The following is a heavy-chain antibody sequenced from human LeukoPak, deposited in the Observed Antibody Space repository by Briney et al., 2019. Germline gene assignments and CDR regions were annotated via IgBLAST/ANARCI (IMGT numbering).Heavy chain of an antibody. V-gene: IGHV4-34*01. Sequence: SETLSLTCAVYGGSFSGYYWSWIRQPPGKGLEWIGEINHSGSTNYNPSLKSRVTISVDTSKNQFSLKLSSVTAADTAVYYCAREDRNWNYYNWFDPWGQGTLVTVSS. CDR3: AREDRNWNYYNWFDP. CDR1: GGSFSGYY. J-gene: IGHJ5*02. CDR2: INHSGST. D-gene: IGHD1-7*01.